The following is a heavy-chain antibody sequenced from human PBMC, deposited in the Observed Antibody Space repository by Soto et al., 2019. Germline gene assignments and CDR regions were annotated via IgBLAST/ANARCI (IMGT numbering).Heavy chain of an antibody. V-gene: IGHV3-33*01. CDR2: IWYDGSNK. CDR3: ARERYCSSPSCYANPSYYYGMDV. CDR1: GFTFSSYG. J-gene: IGHJ6*02. D-gene: IGHD2-2*01. Sequence: QVQLVESGGGVVQPGRSLRLSCAASGFTFSSYGMHWVRQAPGKGLEWVAVIWYDGSNKYYADSVKGRFTISRDNAKNTLYLQMNSLRAEDTAVYYCARERYCSSPSCYANPSYYYGMDVWGQGTTVTVSS.